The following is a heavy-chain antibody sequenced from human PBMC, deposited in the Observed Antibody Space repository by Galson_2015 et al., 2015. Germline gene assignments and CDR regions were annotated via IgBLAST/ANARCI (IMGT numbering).Heavy chain of an antibody. CDR1: GGTFSSYA. D-gene: IGHD2-15*01. J-gene: IGHJ3*02. V-gene: IGHV1-69*13. CDR2: IIPIFGTA. CDR3: ASLILGYCSGGSCYGRAFSAFDI. Sequence: SVKVSCKASGGTFSSYAISWVRQAPGQGLEWMRGIIPIFGTANYAQKFQGRVTITADESTSTAYMELSSLRSEDTAVYYCASLILGYCSGGSCYGRAFSAFDIWGQGTMVTVSS.